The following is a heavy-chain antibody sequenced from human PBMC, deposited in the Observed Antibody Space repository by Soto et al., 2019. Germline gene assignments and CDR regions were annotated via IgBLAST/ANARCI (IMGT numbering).Heavy chain of an antibody. CDR2: ISGSGGST. Sequence: GGSLRLSCAASGFTFSSYAMSWVRQAPGKGLEWVSAISGSGGSTYYADSVKGRFTISRDNSKNTLYLQMNSLRAEDTAVYYCAKDRAVYYDFVGGRRFSPYGMDVWGQGTTVTVSS. J-gene: IGHJ6*02. D-gene: IGHD3-3*01. V-gene: IGHV3-23*01. CDR3: AKDRAVYYDFVGGRRFSPYGMDV. CDR1: GFTFSSYA.